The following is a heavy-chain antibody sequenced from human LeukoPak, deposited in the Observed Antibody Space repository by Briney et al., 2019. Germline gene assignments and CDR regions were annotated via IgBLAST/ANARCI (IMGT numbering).Heavy chain of an antibody. V-gene: IGHV4-59*01. CDR3: ARYCRGGSCYPTYGMDV. D-gene: IGHD2-15*01. J-gene: IGHJ6*02. CDR2: IYYSGST. Sequence: PSETLSLTCTVSGVSIRSNYWSWIRQPPGKGLEWMGYIYYSGSTNYNPSLKSRVTISVDTSKNQFSLKLSSVTAADTAVYYCARYCRGGSCYPTYGMDVWGQGTTVTVSS. CDR1: GVSIRSNY.